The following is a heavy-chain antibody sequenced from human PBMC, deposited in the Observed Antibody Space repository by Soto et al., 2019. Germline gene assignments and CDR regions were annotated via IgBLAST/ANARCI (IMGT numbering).Heavy chain of an antibody. J-gene: IGHJ4*02. CDR3: ARESEDLTSNFDY. V-gene: IGHV3-21*06. CDR1: GFTFTRYS. CDR2: ISSTNNYI. Sequence: EVQLVESGGGLVKPGGSLRLSCEASGFTFTRYSMNWVRQAPGQGLEWVSSISSTNNYIYYGESMKGRFTISSDNAKNSLYLEMNSLRADDTAVYYCARESEDLTSNFDYWGQGTLVTVSA.